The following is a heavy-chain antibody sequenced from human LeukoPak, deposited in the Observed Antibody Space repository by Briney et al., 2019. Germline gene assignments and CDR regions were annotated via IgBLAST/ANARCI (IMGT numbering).Heavy chain of an antibody. D-gene: IGHD2-15*01. Sequence: GGSLRLSCGASGFTFSSYGMSWVRQAPGKGLEWVSAISGSGGSTYYADSVKGRFTISRDNSKNTLYLQMNSLRAEDTAVYYCAKDLRSGFCDYWGQGTLVTVSS. V-gene: IGHV3-23*01. CDR1: GFTFSSYG. J-gene: IGHJ4*02. CDR3: AKDLRSGFCDY. CDR2: ISGSGGST.